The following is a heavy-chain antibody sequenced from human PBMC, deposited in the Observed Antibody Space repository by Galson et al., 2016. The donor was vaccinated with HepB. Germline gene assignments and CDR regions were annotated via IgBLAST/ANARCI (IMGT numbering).Heavy chain of an antibody. Sequence: SLRLSCAASGFTLSIYSMNWVRQAPGKGLEWVSYLSGRTTTTYYTDSVKGRFTISRDNAKNSLYLQMTSLRAEDTAVYYCARARTDYSGSWFLDYWGQGTLVSVSS. J-gene: IGHJ4*02. V-gene: IGHV3-48*04. CDR2: LSGRTTTT. D-gene: IGHD6-13*01. CDR3: ARARTDYSGSWFLDY. CDR1: GFTLSIYS.